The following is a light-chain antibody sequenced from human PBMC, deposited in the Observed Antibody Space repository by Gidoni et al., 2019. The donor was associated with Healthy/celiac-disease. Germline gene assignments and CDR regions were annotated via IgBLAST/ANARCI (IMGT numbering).Light chain of an antibody. CDR2: YDS. Sequence: SYVLTQPPSVSVATGKTARITCGGNNIGSKSVHWYQQKPGQAPVLVIYYDSDRPSGIPERFSGSNSVNTATLTISRVEAGDDADYYCQVWDSSSDHVVFGGGTKLTVL. CDR1: NIGSKS. CDR3: QVWDSSSDHVV. J-gene: IGLJ2*01. V-gene: IGLV3-21*04.